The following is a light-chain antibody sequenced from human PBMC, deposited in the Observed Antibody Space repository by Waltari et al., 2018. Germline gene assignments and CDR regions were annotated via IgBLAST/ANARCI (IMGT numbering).Light chain of an antibody. CDR3: QSYDSSLSGSRVV. CDR2: GNS. V-gene: IGLV1-40*01. J-gene: IGLJ2*01. CDR1: SSNIGAGYD. Sequence: QSVLTQSPSVSGAPGQRVTISCTGSSSNIGAGYDVPWYQQLPRTAPKRLIYGNSNRPSGVPDRFSGSKSGTSASLAITGLQAEDEADYYCQSYDSSLSGSRVVFGGGTKLTVL.